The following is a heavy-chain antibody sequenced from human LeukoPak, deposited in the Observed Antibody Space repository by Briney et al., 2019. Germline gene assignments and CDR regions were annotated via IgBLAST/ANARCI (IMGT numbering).Heavy chain of an antibody. CDR2: IKSKTDGGTT. CDR1: GFTFSNAW. V-gene: IGHV3-15*01. D-gene: IGHD3-9*01. Sequence: PGGSLRLSCAASGFTFSNAWMSWVRQAPGKGLEWVGRIKSKTDGGTTDYAAPVKGRFTISRDDSKTTLYLQMNSLRAEDTAVYYCAKEGLRYFDWLLSPAGYFDYWGQGTLVTVSS. CDR3: AKEGLRYFDWLLSPAGYFDY. J-gene: IGHJ4*02.